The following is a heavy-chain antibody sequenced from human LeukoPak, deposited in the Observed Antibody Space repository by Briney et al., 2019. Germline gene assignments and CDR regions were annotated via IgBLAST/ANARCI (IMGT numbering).Heavy chain of an antibody. CDR3: AKVAVAGILYYYYGMDV. V-gene: IGHV3-33*06. D-gene: IGHD6-19*01. J-gene: IGHJ6*02. CDR1: GFTFSSYG. Sequence: GRSLRLSCAASGFTFSSYGMHWVRQAPGKGLEWVAVIWYDGSNKYYADSVKGRFTISRDNSKNTLYLQMNSLRAEDTAVYYCAKVAVAGILYYYYGMDVWGQGTTVTVSS. CDR2: IWYDGSNK.